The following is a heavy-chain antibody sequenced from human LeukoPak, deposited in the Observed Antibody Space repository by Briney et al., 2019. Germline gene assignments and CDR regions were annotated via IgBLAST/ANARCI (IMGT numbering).Heavy chain of an antibody. Sequence: PGGSLRLSCAASGFTFSSYWMSWVRQAPGKGLEWVANIKQDGSEKYYVDSVKGRFTISRDNAMNSLYLQMNSLRAEDTAVYYCQVDANIVVVPAAMGTLWGQGTLVTVSS. CDR3: QVDANIVVVPAAMGTL. CDR1: GFTFSSYW. J-gene: IGHJ4*02. V-gene: IGHV3-7*01. D-gene: IGHD2-2*01. CDR2: IKQDGSEK.